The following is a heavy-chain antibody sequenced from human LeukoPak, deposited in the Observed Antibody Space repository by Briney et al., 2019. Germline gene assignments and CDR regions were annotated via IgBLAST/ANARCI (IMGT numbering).Heavy chain of an antibody. Sequence: PSETLSLTCTVSGDSISSSNYYWGWIRQPPGKGPEWIGSIYYSGTTYHNPSLKSRVTISVDTSRNQFSLKVSSVTDADTAVYYCARQRRYDYYMDVWSKGTTVTVSS. D-gene: IGHD3-9*01. V-gene: IGHV4-39*01. CDR3: ARQRRYDYYMDV. CDR1: GDSISSSNYY. CDR2: IYYSGTT. J-gene: IGHJ6*03.